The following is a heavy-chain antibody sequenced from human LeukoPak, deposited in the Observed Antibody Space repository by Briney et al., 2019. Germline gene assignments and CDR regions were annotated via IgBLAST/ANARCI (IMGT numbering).Heavy chain of an antibody. D-gene: IGHD2-2*01. CDR3: ATKNCSSTSCYEDAFDY. J-gene: IGHJ4*02. CDR1: GFTFSSYS. V-gene: IGHV3-21*01. CDR2: ISSSSSYI. Sequence: PGGSLRLSCAASGFTFSSYSMNWVRQAPGKGLEWVSSISSSSSYIYYADSVKGRFTISRDNSKNTLYLQMNSLRAEDTAVYYCATKNCSSTSCYEDAFDYWGQGTLVTVSS.